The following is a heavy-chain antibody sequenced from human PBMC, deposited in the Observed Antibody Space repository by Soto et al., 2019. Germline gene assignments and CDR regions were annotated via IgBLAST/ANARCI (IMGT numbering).Heavy chain of an antibody. CDR3: ARIGVSSGHESPDFDS. J-gene: IGHJ4*02. Sequence: ASVKVSCKASGYTFNFYGITWVRQAPGQGLEWMGWISGFNGNTNYAADLQGRVTMTTDTSTNTAYMELRGLRSDDTAVYYCARIGVSSGHESPDFDSWGQGTLVTV. V-gene: IGHV1-18*01. D-gene: IGHD3-16*01. CDR2: ISGFNGNT. CDR1: GYTFNFYG.